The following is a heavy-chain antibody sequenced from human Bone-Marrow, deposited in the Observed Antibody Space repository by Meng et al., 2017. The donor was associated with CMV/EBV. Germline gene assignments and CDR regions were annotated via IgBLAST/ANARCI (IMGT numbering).Heavy chain of an antibody. V-gene: IGHV3-74*01. CDR3: VKGDNSWYGIDY. Sequence: GGSLRLSCAASGFTFSSYWMHWVRQAPGKGLVWVSRINSDGSSTSYADSVKGRFTISRDNTKNSLYLQMNSLRPEDTALYYCVKGDNSWYGIDYWGQGTLVTVSS. D-gene: IGHD6-13*01. CDR2: INSDGSST. CDR1: GFTFSSYW. J-gene: IGHJ4*02.